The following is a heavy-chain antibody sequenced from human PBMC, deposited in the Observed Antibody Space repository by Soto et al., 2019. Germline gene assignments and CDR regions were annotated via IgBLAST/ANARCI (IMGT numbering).Heavy chain of an antibody. Sequence: PSETLSLTCTVSGGSISSYYWSWIRQPPGKGLEWIGYIYYSGSTNYNASLKSRVTISVDTSKNQFSLKLSSVTAADTAVYYCARFNSGNYYEAFDIWGQGTMVTVSS. CDR3: ARFNSGNYYEAFDI. CDR2: IYYSGST. CDR1: GGSISSYY. J-gene: IGHJ3*02. V-gene: IGHV4-59*12. D-gene: IGHD1-26*01.